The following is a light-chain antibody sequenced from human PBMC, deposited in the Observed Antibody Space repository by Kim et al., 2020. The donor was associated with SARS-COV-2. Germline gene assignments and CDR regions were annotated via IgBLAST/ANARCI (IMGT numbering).Light chain of an antibody. CDR2: GAS. Sequence: LHPGQRATLDCWASPSVSNNNLAWYQGKPGQAPRPLIFGASSRATGIPDRFSGSGSGTDFTLTISRLEPEDFAVYYCQQYGSSPYTFGQGTKLEI. J-gene: IGKJ2*01. CDR1: PSVSNNN. CDR3: QQYGSSPYT. V-gene: IGKV3-20*01.